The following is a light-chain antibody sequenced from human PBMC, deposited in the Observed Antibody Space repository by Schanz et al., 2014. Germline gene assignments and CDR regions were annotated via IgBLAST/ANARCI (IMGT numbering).Light chain of an antibody. CDR1: SSDVGRYNF. Sequence: QSVLTQPASVSGSPGQSITISCTGTSSDVGRYNFVSWYQQHPDKAPKLMIYDVSNRPSGVSNRFSGSKSGNTASLTVSGLQAEDEADYYCSSYAGNNDFGVFGGGTKLTVL. CDR3: SSYAGNNDFGV. V-gene: IGLV2-14*03. J-gene: IGLJ2*01. CDR2: DVS.